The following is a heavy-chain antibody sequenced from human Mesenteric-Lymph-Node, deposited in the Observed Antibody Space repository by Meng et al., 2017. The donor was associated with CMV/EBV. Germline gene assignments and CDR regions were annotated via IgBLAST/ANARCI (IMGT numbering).Heavy chain of an antibody. D-gene: IGHD2-15*01. CDR3: AKGKYGGGWFDFDS. Sequence: SETLSLTCAVYGGPSSGYYWSWIRQPPGKGLEWIGEINHSGSINYNPSLKSRVTLSVDTSKNHLSLKLSSVTAADTAVYYCAKGKYGGGWFDFDSWGQGMLVTVSS. J-gene: IGHJ4*02. CDR2: INHSGSI. CDR1: GGPSSGYY. V-gene: IGHV4-34*01.